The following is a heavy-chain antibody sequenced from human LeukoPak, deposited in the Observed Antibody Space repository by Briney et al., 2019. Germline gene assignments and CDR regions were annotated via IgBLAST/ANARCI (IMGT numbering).Heavy chain of an antibody. V-gene: IGHV3-23*01. J-gene: IGHJ4*02. CDR3: AKAIVGATTFDY. D-gene: IGHD1-26*01. CDR1: GFTFSSYA. CDR2: ISGSGGST. Sequence: PGGSLRLSCAASGFTFSSYAMSWVRQAPGKGLEWVSAISGSGGSTYYADSAKGRFTISRDNSKNTLYLQMNSLRAEDTAVYYCAKAIVGATTFDYWGQGTLVTVSS.